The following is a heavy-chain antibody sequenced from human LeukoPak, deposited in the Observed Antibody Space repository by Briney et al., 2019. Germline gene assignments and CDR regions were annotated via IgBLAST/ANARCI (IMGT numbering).Heavy chain of an antibody. J-gene: IGHJ4*02. CDR1: GGCISTSNYY. D-gene: IGHD7-27*01. Sequence: SETLSLTCTVSGGCISTSNYYWGWIRQPPGKGLEWIGNIFYSGSTYYSPSLKSRVTISVDTSKKQFSLKLNSVTAADTAVYYCARDWAEWGQGTLVTVSS. CDR2: IFYSGST. CDR3: ARDWAE. V-gene: IGHV4-39*07.